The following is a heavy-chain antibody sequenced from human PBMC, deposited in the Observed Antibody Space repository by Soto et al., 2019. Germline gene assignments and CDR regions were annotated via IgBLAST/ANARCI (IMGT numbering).Heavy chain of an antibody. D-gene: IGHD4-17*01. CDR1: GGSISSGGYY. J-gene: IGHJ5*02. Sequence: QVQLQESGPGLVKPSQTLSLTCTVSGGSISSGGYYWSWIRQHPGKGLEWIGYIYYSGRTYDNPSLKSRVTISVDTSKNQFSLKLSSVTAADTAVYYGAREADYGDSGWCDPWGQGTLVTVSS. CDR2: IYYSGRT. CDR3: AREADYGDSGWCDP. V-gene: IGHV4-31*03.